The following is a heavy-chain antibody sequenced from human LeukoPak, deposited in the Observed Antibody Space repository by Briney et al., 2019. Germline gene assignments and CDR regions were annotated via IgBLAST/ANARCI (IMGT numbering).Heavy chain of an antibody. V-gene: IGHV3-21*01. D-gene: IGHD3/OR15-3a*01. Sequence: RGSLRLSCVASGFTFDGYGMSWVRHAPEKGLEWVSSISSSSSYIYYADSVKGRFTISRDNSKNTLYLQMNSLRAEDTAVYYCAKDRYKNGLVINYWGQGTLVTVSS. J-gene: IGHJ4*02. CDR2: ISSSSSYI. CDR1: GFTFDGYG. CDR3: AKDRYKNGLVINY.